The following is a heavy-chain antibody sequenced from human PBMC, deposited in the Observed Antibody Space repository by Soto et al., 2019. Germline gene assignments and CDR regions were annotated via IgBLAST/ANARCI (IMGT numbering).Heavy chain of an antibody. CDR3: ARNIVGAYDY. Sequence: PSETLSLTCAVYGGSFSGYYWSWIRQPPGKGLEWIGYIYYSGSTNYNPSLKSRVTISVDTSKNQFSLKLSSVTAADTAVYYCARNIVGAYDYWGQGTLVTVSS. CDR1: GGSFSGYY. D-gene: IGHD1-26*01. J-gene: IGHJ4*02. V-gene: IGHV4-59*01. CDR2: IYYSGST.